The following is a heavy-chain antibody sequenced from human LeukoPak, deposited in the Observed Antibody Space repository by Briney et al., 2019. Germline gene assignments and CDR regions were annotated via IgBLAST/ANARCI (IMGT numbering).Heavy chain of an antibody. CDR3: ARVVVVVPAARGDDAFDI. J-gene: IGHJ3*02. CDR1: GGTFSSYA. V-gene: IGHV1-69*13. D-gene: IGHD2-2*01. Sequence: GASVKVSCKASGGTFSSYAISWVRQAPGQGLEWMGGIIPIFGTANYAQKFQGRVTITADESTSTAYMELSSLRSEDTAVYYCARVVVVVPAARGDDAFDIWGQGTMVIVSS. CDR2: IIPIFGTA.